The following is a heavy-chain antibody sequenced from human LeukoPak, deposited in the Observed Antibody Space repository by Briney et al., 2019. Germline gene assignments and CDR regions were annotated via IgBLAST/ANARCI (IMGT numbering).Heavy chain of an antibody. CDR2: IGSTSTYI. CDR1: GFTFSSYS. V-gene: IGHV3-21*01. CDR3: AREDQATVSEVGFDY. J-gene: IGHJ4*02. D-gene: IGHD4-11*01. Sequence: GGSLRLSCVGSGFTFSSYSINWVCQAPGKGLEWVSSIGSTSTYIYYADSLKGRFTISRDNAKNSLYLQMNSLRAEDTAVYYCAREDQATVSEVGFDYWGQGTLVTVSS.